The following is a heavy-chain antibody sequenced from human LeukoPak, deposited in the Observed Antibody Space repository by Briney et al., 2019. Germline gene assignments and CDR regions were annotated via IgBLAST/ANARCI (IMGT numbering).Heavy chain of an antibody. V-gene: IGHV3-23*01. CDR2: ISGST. CDR3: AKMGSDYSGYDAFDI. CDR1: GFTFSSYA. D-gene: IGHD3-10*01. Sequence: GGSLRLSCAASGFTFSSYAMNWVRQAPGKGLEWVSAISGSTYYADSVKGRFTISRDNSKNTLYLQMNSLRADDTAVYYCAKMGSDYSGYDAFDIWGQGTMVTVSS. J-gene: IGHJ3*02.